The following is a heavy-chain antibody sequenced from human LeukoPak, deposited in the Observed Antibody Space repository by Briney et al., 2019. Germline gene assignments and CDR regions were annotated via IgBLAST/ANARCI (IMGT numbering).Heavy chain of an antibody. J-gene: IGHJ3*02. CDR3: ARGGLWFGELNAFDI. V-gene: IGHV3-30*04. CDR2: ISYDGSNK. Sequence: GRSLRLSCAASGFTFSSYAMHWVRQAPGKGREWVAVISYDGSNKYYADSVKGRFTISRDNSKNTLYLQMNSLRAEDTAVYYCARGGLWFGELNAFDIWGQGTMVTVSS. D-gene: IGHD3-10*01. CDR1: GFTFSSYA.